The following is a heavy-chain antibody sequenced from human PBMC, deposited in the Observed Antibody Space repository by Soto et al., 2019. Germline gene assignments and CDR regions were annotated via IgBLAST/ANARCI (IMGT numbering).Heavy chain of an antibody. CDR2: IYYSGST. D-gene: IGHD3-16*01. CDR3: ARDNSYVGYYYYGMDV. Sequence: QVQLQESGPGLVKPSETLSLTCTVSGGSISSYYWSWIRQPPGKGLEWIGYIYYSGSTNYNPSLKSRVTISVDTSKNQFSLKLSSVTAADTAVYYCARDNSYVGYYYYGMDVWGQGTTVTVSS. J-gene: IGHJ6*02. CDR1: GGSISSYY. V-gene: IGHV4-59*01.